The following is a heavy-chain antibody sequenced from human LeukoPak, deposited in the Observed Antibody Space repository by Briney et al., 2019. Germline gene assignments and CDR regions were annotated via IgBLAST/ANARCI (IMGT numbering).Heavy chain of an antibody. Sequence: GGSLRLSCAASGFTFSSYSMNWVRQAPGKGLEWVSSISSSSSYIYYADSVKGRFTISRDNAKNSLYLQMNSLRAEDTAVYYCARDVEYDSSGYYDPFDYWGQGTLVTVSS. CDR2: ISSSSSYI. J-gene: IGHJ4*02. D-gene: IGHD3-22*01. CDR1: GFTFSSYS. V-gene: IGHV3-21*01. CDR3: ARDVEYDSSGYYDPFDY.